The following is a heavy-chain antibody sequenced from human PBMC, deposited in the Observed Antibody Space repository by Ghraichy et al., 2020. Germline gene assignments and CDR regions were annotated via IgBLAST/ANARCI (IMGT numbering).Heavy chain of an antibody. Sequence: LSLTCAASGFTFSDYWMTWVRQAPGKGLECVANIRGDGSEKNYVDSVKGRFTISRDDAKNSLYLQMNSLRAEDTAVYYCARVGYCSGVGCQGRDWFDPWGQGTLVPVSS. CDR2: IRGDGSEK. CDR1: GFTFSDYW. V-gene: IGHV3-7*04. J-gene: IGHJ5*02. CDR3: ARVGYCSGVGCQGRDWFDP. D-gene: IGHD2-15*01.